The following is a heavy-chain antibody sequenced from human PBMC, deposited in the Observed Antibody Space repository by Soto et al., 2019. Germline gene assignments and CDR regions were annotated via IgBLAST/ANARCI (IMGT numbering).Heavy chain of an antibody. CDR1: GGSFSGYY. Sequence: SETLSLTCAVYGGSFSGYYWSYIRQPPGKGLEWIGEINHSGTTNYNPSLKSRVTISVDTSKNQFSLKLSSVTAADTAVYYCARAYRGYSSSWYNYWGQGTLVTVPQ. D-gene: IGHD6-13*01. J-gene: IGHJ4*02. CDR3: ARAYRGYSSSWYNY. V-gene: IGHV4-34*01. CDR2: INHSGTT.